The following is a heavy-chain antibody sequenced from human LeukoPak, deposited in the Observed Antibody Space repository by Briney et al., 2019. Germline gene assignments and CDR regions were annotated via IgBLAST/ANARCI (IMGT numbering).Heavy chain of an antibody. V-gene: IGHV3-74*01. D-gene: IGHD5-24*01. CDR3: ARRIQGMAPYYFDY. Sequence: PGGSLRLSCTASGFTFSSYWMHWVRQAPGKGLVWVSRINSDGGSTSYADSVKGRFTISRDNAKNTLYLQMNSLRAEDTAVYYYARRIQGMAPYYFDYWGQGTLVTVSS. CDR2: INSDGGST. J-gene: IGHJ4*02. CDR1: GFTFSSYW.